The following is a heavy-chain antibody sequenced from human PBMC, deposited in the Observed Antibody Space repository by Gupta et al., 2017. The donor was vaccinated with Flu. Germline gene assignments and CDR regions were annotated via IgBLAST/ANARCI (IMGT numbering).Heavy chain of an antibody. CDR2: IKRDGSET. V-gene: IGHV3-7*01. CDR1: YW. CDR3: ARQGGNGWAPTGPVWYYFDY. D-gene: IGHD1-1*01. Sequence: YWMTWVRQAPGKGLDWLANIKRDGSETYYADSVKGRFTFSRDNAKNLVFLQMDSLRAEDTAVYYCARQGGNGWAPTGPVWYYFDYWGQGAPVTVSS. J-gene: IGHJ4*02.